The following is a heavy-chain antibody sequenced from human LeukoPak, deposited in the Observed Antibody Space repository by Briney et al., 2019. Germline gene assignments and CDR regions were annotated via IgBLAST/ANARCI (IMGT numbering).Heavy chain of an antibody. D-gene: IGHD3-22*01. Sequence: GGSLRLSCAASGFSLNIYWMSWVRQAPGKGLEWGTNINEDGSEKYYVDSVKGRFTVSRDNAKNSVSLQMNSLRVEDTAIYYCVRVASYYDASGSFYSTFYHYFMDVWGKGTTVTVSS. CDR2: INEDGSEK. CDR1: GFSLNIYW. J-gene: IGHJ6*03. V-gene: IGHV3-7*01. CDR3: VRVASYYDASGSFYSTFYHYFMDV.